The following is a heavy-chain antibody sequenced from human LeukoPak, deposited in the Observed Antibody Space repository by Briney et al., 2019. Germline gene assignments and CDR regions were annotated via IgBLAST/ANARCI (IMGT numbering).Heavy chain of an antibody. CDR3: ARGTYGSGTYPRYYYYYYMDV. CDR1: GGSISSYD. J-gene: IGHJ6*03. D-gene: IGHD3-10*01. V-gene: IGHV4-4*07. Sequence: SETLSLTCTVSGGSISSYDWSWIRQPAGKGLEWIGRIYTSGSTNYNPSLKSRVTMSVDTSKNQFSLKLSSVTAADTAVYYCARGTYGSGTYPRYYYYYYMDVWGKGTTVTVSS. CDR2: IYTSGST.